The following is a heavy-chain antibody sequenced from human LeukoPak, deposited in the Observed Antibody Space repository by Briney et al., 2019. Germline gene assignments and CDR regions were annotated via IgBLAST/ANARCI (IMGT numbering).Heavy chain of an antibody. CDR2: MNPNSGNT. D-gene: IGHD6-13*01. CDR3: ARKGYDTQAYYYYYGMDV. CDR1: GYAFTSYD. J-gene: IGHJ6*02. V-gene: IGHV1-8*01. Sequence: ASVKVSCKASGYAFTSYDVNWVRQAPGQGLEWMGWMNPNSGNTGYAQKFQGRVTMTRNTSTSTAYMELSSLRSEDTAVYYCARKGYDTQAYYYYYGMDVWGQGTTVTVSS.